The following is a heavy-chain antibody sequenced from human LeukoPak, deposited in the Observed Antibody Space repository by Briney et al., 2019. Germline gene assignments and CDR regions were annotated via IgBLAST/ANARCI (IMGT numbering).Heavy chain of an antibody. V-gene: IGHV1-58*01. CDR3: AADHGGSSWYVAADY. J-gene: IGHJ4*02. Sequence: SVKVSCKASGFTFTSSAVQWVRQARGQRLEWIGWIVVGSGNTNYAQKFQERVTITRDMSTSTAYMELSSLRSEDTAVYYCAADHGGSSWYVAADYWGQGTLATVSS. CDR2: IVVGSGNT. D-gene: IGHD6-13*01. CDR1: GFTFTSSA.